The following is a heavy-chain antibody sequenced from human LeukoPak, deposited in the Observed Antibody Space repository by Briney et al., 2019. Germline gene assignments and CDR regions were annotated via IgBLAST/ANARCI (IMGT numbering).Heavy chain of an antibody. CDR1: GYTFTGYY. D-gene: IGHD3-22*01. J-gene: IGHJ5*02. CDR3: ARAVESHYSDRGGYYNRFDP. V-gene: IGHV1-2*02. CDR2: INPNSGGT. Sequence: ASVKVSCKASGYTFTGYYMHWVRQAPGQGLEWMGWINPNSGGTNYAQKFQGRVTMTRDTSISTAYMELSRLRSDDTAVYYCARAVESHYSDRGGYYNRFDPWGQGTLVTVSS.